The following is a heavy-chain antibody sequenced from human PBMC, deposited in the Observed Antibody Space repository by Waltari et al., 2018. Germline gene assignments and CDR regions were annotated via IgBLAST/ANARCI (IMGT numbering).Heavy chain of an antibody. CDR1: GYTLTDLS. CDR2: FDREYGET. D-gene: IGHD1-1*01. V-gene: IGHV1-24*01. Sequence: QVQLVQSGAEVKKPGASVKVSCKVSGYTLTDLSMKWVRQAPGKGIEWMGGFDREYGETIYAQKFQGRVTMTEDSSTDTAYLELRSLRSEDTAMYYCATNLPTGAFDYWGQGTLVTVSS. J-gene: IGHJ4*02. CDR3: ATNLPTGAFDY.